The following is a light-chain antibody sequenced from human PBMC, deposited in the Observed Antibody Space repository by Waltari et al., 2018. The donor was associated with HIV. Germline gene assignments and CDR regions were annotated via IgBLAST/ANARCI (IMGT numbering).Light chain of an antibody. CDR3: ATWDNSLSIGL. J-gene: IGLJ3*02. CDR1: SSDIGANL. Sequence: QSLLTQPPSVSAAPGQHADISCSGSSSDIGANLVSWYQHPPGGAPKLLIYDNHKRPSGVPDRFSASRCGTAATLDIAGIQTEDEGHYFCATWDNSLSIGLFGGGTKVTVL. CDR2: DNH. V-gene: IGLV1-51*01.